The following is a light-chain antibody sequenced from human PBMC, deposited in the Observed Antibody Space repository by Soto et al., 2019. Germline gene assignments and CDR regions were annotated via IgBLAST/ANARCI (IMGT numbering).Light chain of an antibody. CDR3: SSYTSSSTPYV. J-gene: IGLJ1*01. CDR1: NNDNGGYNY. Sequence: QSVLTQPASVSGSPGQSITISCTGTNNDNGGYNYFSWYQQHPGKAPKFMIYDVSNRPSGVSNRFSGSKSGNTASLTISGLQAEDEADYYCSSYTSSSTPYVFGTGTKVTVL. CDR2: DVS. V-gene: IGLV2-14*01.